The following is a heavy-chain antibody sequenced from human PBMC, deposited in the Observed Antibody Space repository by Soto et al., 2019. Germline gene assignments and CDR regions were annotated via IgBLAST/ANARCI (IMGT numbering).Heavy chain of an antibody. Sequence: PSETLSLTCTVSGGSISSYYWSWIRQPPGKGLEWIGYIYYSGSTNYNPSLKSRVTISVDTSKNQFSLKLSSVTAADTAVYYCARVITIFVVLPPPRSIDVRGTATTVTVSS. CDR1: GGSISSYY. D-gene: IGHD3-3*01. CDR2: IYYSGST. V-gene: IGHV4-59*01. J-gene: IGHJ6*03. CDR3: ARVITIFVVLPPPRSIDV.